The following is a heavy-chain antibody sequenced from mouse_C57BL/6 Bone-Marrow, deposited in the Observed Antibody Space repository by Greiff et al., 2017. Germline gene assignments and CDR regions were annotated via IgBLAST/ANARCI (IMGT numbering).Heavy chain of an antibody. CDR3: AIRGLRPGYYFDY. D-gene: IGHD2-4*01. V-gene: IGHV1-64*01. Sequence: VQLQQPGAELVKPGASVKLSCKASGYTFTSYWMHWVKQRPGQGLEWIGMIHPNSGSTNYNEKFKSKATLTVDKSSSTAYMQLSSLTSEDSAVYYCAIRGLRPGYYFDYWGQGTTLTVSS. CDR2: IHPNSGST. J-gene: IGHJ2*01. CDR1: GYTFTSYW.